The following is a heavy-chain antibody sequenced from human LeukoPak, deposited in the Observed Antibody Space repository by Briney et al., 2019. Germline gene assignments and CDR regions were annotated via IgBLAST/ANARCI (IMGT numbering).Heavy chain of an antibody. D-gene: IGHD3-9*01. J-gene: IGHJ4*02. CDR2: IYYNGRT. CDR1: GGSIGTSY. CDR3: ARGAGYYDILTGYIRGYFFDY. Sequence: SETLSLTCTVSGGSIGTSYWSWIRQPPGKGLEWIGYIYYNGRTNSNSSLKSRVTTSVDTSKNQFSLKLSSVSAADTAVYYCARGAGYYDILTGYIRGYFFDYWGQGILVTVSS. V-gene: IGHV4-59*01.